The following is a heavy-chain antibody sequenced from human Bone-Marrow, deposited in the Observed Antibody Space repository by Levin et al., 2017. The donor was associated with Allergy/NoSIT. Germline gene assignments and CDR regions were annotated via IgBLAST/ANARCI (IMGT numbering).Heavy chain of an antibody. CDR3: ARDQVLEWPLDY. D-gene: IGHD3-3*01. Sequence: SCAASGFTFSSYSMNWVRQAPGKGLEWLSYISGSGGTIHYADSVKGRLTISRDNTKNSLYLQMNSLRAEDTAVYYCARDQVLEWPLDYWGQGTLVTVSS. CDR2: ISGSGGTI. J-gene: IGHJ4*02. V-gene: IGHV3-48*03. CDR1: GFTFSSYS.